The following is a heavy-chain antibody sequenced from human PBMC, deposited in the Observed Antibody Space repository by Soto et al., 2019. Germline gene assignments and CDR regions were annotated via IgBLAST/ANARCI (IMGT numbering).Heavy chain of an antibody. V-gene: IGHV3-73*01. Sequence: EVQLVESGGGLVQPGGSLKLSCAASGFTFSDSAIRWVRQAPGKGLEWVGRIRSKPYSYATEYAASVKGRFTISRDDSRNTAHLQMNSLKTEDTAVYYCARHVVDYWGQGTLVTVSS. J-gene: IGHJ4*02. CDR3: ARHVVDY. CDR2: IRSKPYSYAT. CDR1: GFTFSDSA. D-gene: IGHD2-15*01.